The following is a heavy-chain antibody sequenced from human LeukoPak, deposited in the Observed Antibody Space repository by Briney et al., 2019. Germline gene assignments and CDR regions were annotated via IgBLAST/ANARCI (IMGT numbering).Heavy chain of an antibody. Sequence: PETLSLTCTVSGGSISSYYWTWIRQPPGKGLEWIGYIYYSGSTNYNPSLKSRVTISVDTSKNQFSLNLSSVTAADTAVYYCAGSYYDFWSGYPRNYYYYMDVWGKGTTVTVSS. D-gene: IGHD3-3*01. CDR3: AGSYYDFWSGYPRNYYYYMDV. J-gene: IGHJ6*03. CDR2: IYYSGST. V-gene: IGHV4-59*08. CDR1: GGSISSYY.